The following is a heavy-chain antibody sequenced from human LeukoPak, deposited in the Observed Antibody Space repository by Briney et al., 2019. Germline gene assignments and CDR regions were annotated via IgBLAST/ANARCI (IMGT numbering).Heavy chain of an antibody. CDR1: GYTFTGYY. Sequence: ASVKVSCKASGYTFTGYYMHWVRQAPGQGLEWMAWISSGYDNTKYSHKFQGRVTITRDTSATTVLMELSSLRSEDTAVYYCARPDTTMGSPFDYWGQGTLVTVSS. CDR3: ARPDTTMGSPFDY. V-gene: IGHV1/OR15-3*02. J-gene: IGHJ4*02. CDR2: ISSGYDNT. D-gene: IGHD5-18*01.